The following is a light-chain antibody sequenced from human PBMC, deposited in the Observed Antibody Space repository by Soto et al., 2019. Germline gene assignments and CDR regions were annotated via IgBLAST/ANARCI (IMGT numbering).Light chain of an antibody. J-gene: IGLJ1*01. V-gene: IGLV1-44*01. Sequence: VLTQPPSASGTPGQRVNLSCSGSSSNIGSNTVNWYQQLPGTAPKLLIYSNNQRPSGVPDRFSGSKSGTSASLAISGLQSEDEADYYCAAWDDSLNGYVFGTGTKVTVL. CDR2: SNN. CDR1: SSNIGSNT. CDR3: AAWDDSLNGYV.